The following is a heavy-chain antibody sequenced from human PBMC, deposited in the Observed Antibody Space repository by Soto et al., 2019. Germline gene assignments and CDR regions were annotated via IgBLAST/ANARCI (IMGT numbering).Heavy chain of an antibody. V-gene: IGHV4-39*02. J-gene: IGHJ6*02. CDR1: GGSISSSSYY. Sequence: PSETLSLTCTVSGGSISSSSYYWGWIRQPPGKGLEWIGSIYYSGGTYYNPSLRSRVTISVDTSKNQFSLKLSSVTAADTAVYYCAREELYYYGSGSYYNYYYYYGMDVWGQGTTVTVSS. D-gene: IGHD3-10*01. CDR3: AREELYYYGSGSYYNYYYYYGMDV. CDR2: IYYSGGT.